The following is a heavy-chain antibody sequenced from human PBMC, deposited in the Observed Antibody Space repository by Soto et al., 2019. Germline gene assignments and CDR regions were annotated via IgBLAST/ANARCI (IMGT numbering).Heavy chain of an antibody. CDR1: GFTFSNTW. Sequence: GGSLRLSCAASGFTFSNTWMSWVRQAPGKGLEWVGRIKSNSDGGTTDYAAPVKGRFSISRDDSKNTLYLQMNSLKTEDTAVYYCTTDMGYCSTTSCYVMDVWGKGTTVTVSS. J-gene: IGHJ6*04. D-gene: IGHD2-2*01. V-gene: IGHV3-15*01. CDR2: IKSNSDGGTT. CDR3: TTDMGYCSTTSCYVMDV.